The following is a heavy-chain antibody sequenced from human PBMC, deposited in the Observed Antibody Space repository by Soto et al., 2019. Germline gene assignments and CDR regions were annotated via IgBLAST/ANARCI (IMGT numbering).Heavy chain of an antibody. D-gene: IGHD3-10*01. CDR2: IYPGDSYT. CDR3: ARLTRGMVRGVIGTTGPFYGFDY. J-gene: IGHJ4*02. Sequence: GESLTISCEGSGYSFTSYWIVWVLQMPGKGLECMGIIYPGDSYTRYSPSFQGQVTISADKSISTAYLQWSSLKASDTAMYYCARLTRGMVRGVIGTTGPFYGFDYWGQGTMVTVSS. CDR1: GYSFTSYW. V-gene: IGHV5-51*01.